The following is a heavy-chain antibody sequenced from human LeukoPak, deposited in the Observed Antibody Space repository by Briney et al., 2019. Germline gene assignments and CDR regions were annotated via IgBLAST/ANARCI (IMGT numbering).Heavy chain of an antibody. V-gene: IGHV3-30*18. D-gene: IGHD3-22*01. J-gene: IGHJ4*02. CDR2: TSFDGGNT. CDR3: AKDRRITMTEYIDY. CDR1: GFMFRAYG. Sequence: PGGSLRLSCAASGFMFRAYGMHWVRQAPGKGLEWLAVTSFDGGNTYYAASVKGRFTISRDNAKNSLYLQMNSLRAEDTALYYCAKDRRITMTEYIDYWGQGTLVTVSS.